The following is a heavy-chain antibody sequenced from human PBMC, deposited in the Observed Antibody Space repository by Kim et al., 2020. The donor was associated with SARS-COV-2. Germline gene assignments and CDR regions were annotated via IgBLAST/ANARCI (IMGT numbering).Heavy chain of an antibody. CDR3: SHIDSFTERHGS. Sequence: GGSLRLSCAVSGLTFSDAWMSWVRQAPGKGLEWVGRIKSKGSGGTIEYAVPVKGRFTISRDDLKNTMYLQMDSLKTEDTALYYCSHIDSFTERHGSWGQGTLVTVSS. D-gene: IGHD3-10*01. CDR2: IKSKGSGGTI. CDR1: GLTFSDAW. V-gene: IGHV3-15*01. J-gene: IGHJ5*02.